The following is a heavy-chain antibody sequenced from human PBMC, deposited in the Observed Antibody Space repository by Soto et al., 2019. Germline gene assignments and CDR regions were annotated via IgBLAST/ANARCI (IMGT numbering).Heavy chain of an antibody. CDR3: ARRLRGSSPSPSPYYYYYMDV. D-gene: IGHD6-13*01. J-gene: IGHJ6*03. V-gene: IGHV4-59*08. CDR1: GGSISSYY. Sequence: SETLSLTCTVSGGSISSYYWSWIRQPPGKGLEWIGYIYYSGSTNYNPSLKSRVTISVDTSKNQFSLKLSSVTAADTAVYYCARRLRGSSPSPSPYYYYYMDVWGKGTTVTVSS. CDR2: IYYSGST.